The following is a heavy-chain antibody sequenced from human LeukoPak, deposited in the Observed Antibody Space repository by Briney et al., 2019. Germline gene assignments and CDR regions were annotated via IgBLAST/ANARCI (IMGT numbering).Heavy chain of an antibody. CDR1: GFTFSSYG. V-gene: IGHV3-30*18. D-gene: IGHD3-16*02. CDR3: ANLDYVWGSYPGNDAFDI. CDR2: ISYDGSNK. J-gene: IGHJ3*02. Sequence: QPGRSLRLSCAASGFTFSSYGMHWVRPAPGKGLEWVAVISYDGSNKYYADSVKGRFTISRDNSKNTLYLQMNSLRAEDTAVYYCANLDYVWGSYPGNDAFDIWGQGTMVTVSS.